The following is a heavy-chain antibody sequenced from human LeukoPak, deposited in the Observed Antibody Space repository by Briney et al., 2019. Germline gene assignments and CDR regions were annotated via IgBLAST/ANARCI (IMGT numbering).Heavy chain of an antibody. Sequence: VASVKVSCKASGYTFTSYGISWVRQAPGQGLEWMGWISAYNGNTNYAQKLQGRVTMTTDTSTSTAYMELRSLRSDDTAVYYCAGGVHDYGPLGFDPWGQGTLVTVSS. CDR2: ISAYNGNT. D-gene: IGHD4/OR15-4a*01. J-gene: IGHJ5*02. V-gene: IGHV1-18*01. CDR3: AGGVHDYGPLGFDP. CDR1: GYTFTSYG.